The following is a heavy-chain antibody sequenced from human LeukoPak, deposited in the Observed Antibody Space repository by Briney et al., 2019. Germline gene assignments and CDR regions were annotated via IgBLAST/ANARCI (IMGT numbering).Heavy chain of an antibody. CDR1: GDSISSATHY. D-gene: IGHD3-10*01. Sequence: PETLSLTCFVSGDSISSATHYWGWIRQPPGKGLEWIGSIYHSGNTYYNSSLKSRVTISVDTSKNQFSLELTSVTAADTAVYYCARLSSGSGSYFNSYFDYWVQGTLISVSS. V-gene: IGHV4-39*01. J-gene: IGHJ4*02. CDR2: IYHSGNT. CDR3: ARLSSGSGSYFNSYFDY.